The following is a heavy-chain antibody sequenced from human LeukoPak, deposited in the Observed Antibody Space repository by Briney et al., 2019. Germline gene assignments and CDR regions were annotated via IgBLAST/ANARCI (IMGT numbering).Heavy chain of an antibody. CDR2: INPNSGVT. V-gene: IGHV1-2*02. D-gene: IGHD1-14*01. CDR1: GYTFTDHY. CDR3: ARAERYFYFYMDV. J-gene: IGHJ6*03. Sequence: ASVKVSCKASGYTFTDHYIQWVRQAPGQGREWVGWINPNSGVTNYAQRFQARVTMTRDTSISTAYMELSRLRSDDTAVYFCARAERYFYFYMDVWGKGTTVTVSS.